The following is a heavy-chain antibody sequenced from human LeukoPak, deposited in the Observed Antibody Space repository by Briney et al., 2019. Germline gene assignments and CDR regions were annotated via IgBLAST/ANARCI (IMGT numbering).Heavy chain of an antibody. D-gene: IGHD3-10*01. J-gene: IGHJ4*02. Sequence: PGRSLRLSCAASGFTFSNYAMHWVRQAPGKGLEWVAVISYDGSNKYYADSVKGRFTISRDNSKNTLYLQMNSLRAEDTAVYYCARVVGGVRGVRVRGGPVGYWGQGTLVTVSS. CDR3: ARVVGGVRGVRVRGGPVGY. CDR1: GFTFSNYA. CDR2: ISYDGSNK. V-gene: IGHV3-30-3*01.